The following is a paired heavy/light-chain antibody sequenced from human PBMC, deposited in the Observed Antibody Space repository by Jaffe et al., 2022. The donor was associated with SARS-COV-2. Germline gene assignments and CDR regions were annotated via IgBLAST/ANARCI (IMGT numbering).Heavy chain of an antibody. D-gene: IGHD5-12*01. V-gene: IGHV4-31*03. CDR1: GGSIGSGGYY. CDR2: IYYSGST. CDR3: ARVRVAPSDYFDY. Sequence: QVQLQESGPGLVKPSQTLSLTCTVSGGSIGSGGYYWTWIRQHPGKGLEWIGHIYYSGSTYYNPSLESRLTISADTSKNQFSLKLSSVTAADTAVYYCARVRVAPSDYFDYWGQGTMVTVSS. J-gene: IGHJ4*02.
Light chain of an antibody. J-gene: IGKJ1*01. CDR1: QSIANY. CDR3: QQSYSTPART. Sequence: DIQMTQSPSSLSASVGDSVTITCRASQSIANYLNWYQQKPGKAPRLLIYTASILQSGVPSRFSGSGSGTDFTLTISSLQPEDYATYYCQQSYSTPARTFGQGTKVEIK. CDR2: TAS. V-gene: IGKV1-39*01.